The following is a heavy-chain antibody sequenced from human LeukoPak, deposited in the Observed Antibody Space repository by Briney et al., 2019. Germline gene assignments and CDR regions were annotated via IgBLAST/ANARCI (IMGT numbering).Heavy chain of an antibody. CDR2: ISYDGSNK. V-gene: IGHV3-30*18. D-gene: IGHD3-22*01. J-gene: IGHJ4*02. CDR3: AKGSVSWAPQYYYDSRGYFDY. CDR1: GFTFSSYG. Sequence: GGSLRLSCAASGFTFSSYGMHWVRQAPGKGLEWVAVISYDGSNKYYADSVKGRFTISRDNSKNTLYLQMNSLRAEDTAVYYCAKGSVSWAPQYYYDSRGYFDYWGQGTLVTVSS.